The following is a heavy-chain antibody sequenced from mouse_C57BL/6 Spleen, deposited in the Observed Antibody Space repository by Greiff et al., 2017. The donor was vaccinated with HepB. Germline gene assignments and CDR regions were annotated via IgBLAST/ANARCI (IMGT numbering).Heavy chain of an antibody. CDR1: GYTFTDYY. J-gene: IGHJ3*01. CDR2: INPNNGGT. V-gene: IGHV1-26*01. CDR3: ARTHYGNYVWFAY. Sequence: VQLQQSGPELVKPGASVKISCKASGYTFTDYYMNWVKQSHGKSLEWIGDINPNNGGTSYNQKFKGKATLTVDKSSSTAYMELRSLTSEDSAVYYCARTHYGNYVWFAYWGQGTLVTVSA. D-gene: IGHD2-1*01.